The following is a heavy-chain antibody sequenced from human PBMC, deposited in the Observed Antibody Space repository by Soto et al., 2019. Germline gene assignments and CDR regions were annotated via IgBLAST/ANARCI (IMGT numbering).Heavy chain of an antibody. Sequence: SETLSLTCAVYGGSFSGYYWSWIRQPPGKGLEWIGEINHSGSTNYNPSLKSRVTISVDTSKNQFSLKLSSVTAADTAVYYCARGSIAARRLDVWGKGTTVTVSS. CDR3: ARGSIAARRLDV. J-gene: IGHJ6*04. CDR1: GGSFSGYY. CDR2: INHSGST. D-gene: IGHD6-6*01. V-gene: IGHV4-34*01.